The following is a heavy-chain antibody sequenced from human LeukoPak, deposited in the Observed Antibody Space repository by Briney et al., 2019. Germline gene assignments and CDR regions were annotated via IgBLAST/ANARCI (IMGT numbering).Heavy chain of an antibody. V-gene: IGHV3-7*01. CDR1: GFTFSSYW. D-gene: IGHD4-17*01. CDR2: IKQDGSEK. CDR3: ARESLSLTTGTYNWFDP. Sequence: GGSLRLSCAASGFTFSSYWMSWVRQAPGKGLEWVANIKQDGSEKYYVDSVKGRFTISRDNAKNSLYLQMNSLRAEDTAVYYCARESLSLTTGTYNWFDPWGQGTLVTVSS. J-gene: IGHJ5*02.